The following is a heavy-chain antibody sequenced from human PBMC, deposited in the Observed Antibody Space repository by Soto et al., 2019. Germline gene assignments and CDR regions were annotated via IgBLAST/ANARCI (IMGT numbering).Heavy chain of an antibody. D-gene: IGHD5-18*01. CDR3: ARDTAMGYGMDV. J-gene: IGHJ6*02. V-gene: IGHV3-33*01. CDR1: GFTFSSYG. Sequence: QVQLVESGGGVVQPGRSLRLYCAASGFTFSSYGMHWVRQAPGKGLEWVAVIWYDGSNKYYADSVKGRFTISRDNSKNTLYLQMNSLRAEDTAVYYCARDTAMGYGMDVWGQGTTVTVSS. CDR2: IWYDGSNK.